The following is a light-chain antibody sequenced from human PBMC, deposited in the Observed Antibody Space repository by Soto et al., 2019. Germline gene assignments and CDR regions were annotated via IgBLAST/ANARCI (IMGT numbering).Light chain of an antibody. CDR3: SSITISSTWV. CDR1: SSDVGGLNY. CDR2: EVN. Sequence: QSALTQPASVSGSPGQSITISCTGTSSDVGGLNYVSWYQHHPGNAPKLIIYEVNYRPSGVSDRFSGSKSDNTASLTISGLQTEDEADYFCSSITISSTWVFGGGTKLTVL. V-gene: IGLV2-14*01. J-gene: IGLJ3*02.